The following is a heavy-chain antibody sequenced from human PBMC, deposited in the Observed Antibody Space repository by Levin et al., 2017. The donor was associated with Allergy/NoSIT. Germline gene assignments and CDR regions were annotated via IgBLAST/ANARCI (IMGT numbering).Heavy chain of an antibody. Sequence: PGGSLRLSCAASGFTFSSYWMHWVRQAPGKGLVWVSRINSDGSSTSYADSVKGRFTISRDNAKNTLYLQMNSLRAEDTAVYYCAREANDYVWGSYRYFDYWGQGTLVTVSS. CDR2: INSDGSST. J-gene: IGHJ4*02. CDR1: GFTFSSYW. CDR3: AREANDYVWGSYRYFDY. D-gene: IGHD3-16*02. V-gene: IGHV3-74*01.